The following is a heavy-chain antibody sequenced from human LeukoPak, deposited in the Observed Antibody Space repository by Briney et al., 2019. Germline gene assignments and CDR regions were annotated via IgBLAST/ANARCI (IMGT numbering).Heavy chain of an antibody. CDR2: INLSGGNT. Sequence: ASVKVSCRASGYTFTDHHIHWVRQAPGQGLEWMGIINLSGGNTNYAQKFQGRVTMTRDTSTSTVYMELSSLRSEDTAMYYCAREAPGGYFDYWGQGTLVTVSS. D-gene: IGHD6-13*01. J-gene: IGHJ4*02. V-gene: IGHV1-46*01. CDR1: GYTFTDHH. CDR3: AREAPGGYFDY.